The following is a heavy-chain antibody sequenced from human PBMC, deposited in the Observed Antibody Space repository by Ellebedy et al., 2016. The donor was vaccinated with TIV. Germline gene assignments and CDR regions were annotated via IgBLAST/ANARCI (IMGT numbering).Heavy chain of an antibody. Sequence: GEFLKISCSASGLTFSTYAMHWVRQAPGKGLEYVSVISGNGGTTYFADSVQGRFTISRDNSKNTLYLQMSSLRSEDTAVYYCVKGLGFTSGWFPYFDFWGQGTLVTVSS. V-gene: IGHV3-64D*06. J-gene: IGHJ4*02. CDR2: ISGNGGTT. D-gene: IGHD6-19*01. CDR1: GLTFSTYA. CDR3: VKGLGFTSGWFPYFDF.